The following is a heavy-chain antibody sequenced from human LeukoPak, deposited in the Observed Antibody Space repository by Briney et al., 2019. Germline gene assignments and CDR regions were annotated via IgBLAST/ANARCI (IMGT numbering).Heavy chain of an antibody. CDR3: ARVTMIRGVILFYDY. Sequence: SGTLSLTSAVSGDSISSSNWWTWVRQPPGKGLEWIGEIYHSGSANYNPPLKSRVTISVDKSKNQFSLKLSSVTAADTAVYYCARVTMIRGVILFYDYWGQGTLVTVSS. J-gene: IGHJ4*02. V-gene: IGHV4-4*02. D-gene: IGHD3-10*01. CDR2: IYHSGSA. CDR1: GDSISSSNW.